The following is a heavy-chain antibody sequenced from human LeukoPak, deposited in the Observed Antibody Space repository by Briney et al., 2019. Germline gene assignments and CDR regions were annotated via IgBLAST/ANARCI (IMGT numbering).Heavy chain of an antibody. D-gene: IGHD3-10*01. CDR3: ARSGSYYFDY. Sequence: GGSLRLSCAASGFTVSSNYMSWVRQAPGKGLEWVAFIRYDGSNKYYADSVKGRFTISRDNSKNTLYLQMNSLRAEETAVYYCARSGSYYFDYWGQGTLVTVSS. V-gene: IGHV3-30*02. J-gene: IGHJ4*02. CDR2: IRYDGSNK. CDR1: GFTVSSNY.